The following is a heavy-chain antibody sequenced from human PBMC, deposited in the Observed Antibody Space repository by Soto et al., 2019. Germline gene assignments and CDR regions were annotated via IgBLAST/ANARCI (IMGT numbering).Heavy chain of an antibody. Sequence: PSETLSLTCTVSGGSISSGGYYWSWIRQHPGKGLEWIGYIYYSGSTYYNPSLKSRVTISVDTSKNQFSLKLSSVTAADTAVYYCARDNGAAAGTASGMDVWGQGTTGTVSS. CDR1: GGSISSGGYY. D-gene: IGHD6-13*01. CDR3: ARDNGAAAGTASGMDV. CDR2: IYYSGST. V-gene: IGHV4-31*03. J-gene: IGHJ6*02.